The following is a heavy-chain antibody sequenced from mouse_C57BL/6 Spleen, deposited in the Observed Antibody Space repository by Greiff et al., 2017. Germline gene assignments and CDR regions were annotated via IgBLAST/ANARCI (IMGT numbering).Heavy chain of an antibody. V-gene: IGHV10-1*01. Sequence: EVKLVESGGGLVQPKGSLKLSCAASGFSFNTYAMNWVRQAPGKGLEWVARIRSKSNNYATYYADSVKDRFTISRDDSESMLYLQMNNLKTEDTAMYYCVRHGDYSNPRAMDYWGQGTSVTVSS. CDR3: VRHGDYSNPRAMDY. J-gene: IGHJ4*01. D-gene: IGHD2-5*01. CDR1: GFSFNTYA. CDR2: IRSKSNNYAT.